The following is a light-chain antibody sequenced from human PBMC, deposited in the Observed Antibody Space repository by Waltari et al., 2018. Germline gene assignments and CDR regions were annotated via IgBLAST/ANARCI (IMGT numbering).Light chain of an antibody. J-gene: IGKJ4*01. V-gene: IGKV3-15*01. CDR1: HFVDGK. CDR2: GAS. CDR3: QQYNNWPLT. Sequence: EIRMTQSPATLSVAPGERATLFCRPSHFVDGKVAWYQQRPGQAPRLLMYGASIRATGFPPRFTASGSGTQFTLTIGSLQSEDFAVYFCQQYNNWPLTFGGGTRVEV.